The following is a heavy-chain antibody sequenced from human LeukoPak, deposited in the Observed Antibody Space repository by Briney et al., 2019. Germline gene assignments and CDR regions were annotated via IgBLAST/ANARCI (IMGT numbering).Heavy chain of an antibody. D-gene: IGHD5-24*01. CDR2: ISSSSSSI. Sequence: GGSLRLSCVASGFTFSSNSMNWVRQAPGKGLEWVSYISSSSSSIYYADSVKGRFTISRDNAKNSLYLQMNSLRDEDTAVYYCAKDLGRLAPNAFDIWGQGTMVSVSS. V-gene: IGHV3-48*02. CDR1: GFTFSSNS. J-gene: IGHJ3*02. CDR3: AKDLGRLAPNAFDI.